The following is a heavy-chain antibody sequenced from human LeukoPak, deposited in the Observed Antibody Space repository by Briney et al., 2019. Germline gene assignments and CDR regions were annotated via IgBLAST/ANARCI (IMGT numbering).Heavy chain of an antibody. CDR2: ISWNGGTI. D-gene: IGHD3-22*01. CDR1: GFTFDDYA. J-gene: IGHJ4*02. Sequence: PGGSLRLSCAASGFTFDDYAMHWVRQTPGKGLEWVSGISWNGGTIGYVDSVKGRFTISRNNAKNSLYLQMNSLRAEDTALYYCAKDYDSSGYTSFDYWGQGTLVTVSS. V-gene: IGHV3-9*01. CDR3: AKDYDSSGYTSFDY.